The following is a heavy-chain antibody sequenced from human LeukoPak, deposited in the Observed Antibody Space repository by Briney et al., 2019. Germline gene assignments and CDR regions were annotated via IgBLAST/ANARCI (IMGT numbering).Heavy chain of an antibody. D-gene: IGHD1-14*01. Sequence: SETLSLTCTVSGGSISSSSYYWGWIRQPPGKGLEWIGSIYYSGSTYYNPSLKSRVTISVDTSKNQFSLKLSSVTAADTAVYYCARKSEPYYYYYMDVWGKGTTVTVSS. CDR3: ARKSEPYYYYYMDV. CDR2: IYYSGST. J-gene: IGHJ6*03. CDR1: GGSISSSSYY. V-gene: IGHV4-39*07.